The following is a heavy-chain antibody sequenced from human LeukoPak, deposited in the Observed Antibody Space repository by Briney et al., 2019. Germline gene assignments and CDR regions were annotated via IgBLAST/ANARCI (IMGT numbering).Heavy chain of an antibody. D-gene: IGHD3-10*02. V-gene: IGHV3-30*04. CDR3: AELGITMIGGV. Sequence: PGGSLRLSCAASGFTFSSYAIHWVRQAPGKGLEWVAIISYDGSNKYYADSVKGRFTISRDNSEKTLYLQMNSLRAEDTAVYYCAELGITMIGGVWGKGTTVTISS. J-gene: IGHJ6*04. CDR2: ISYDGSNK. CDR1: GFTFSSYA.